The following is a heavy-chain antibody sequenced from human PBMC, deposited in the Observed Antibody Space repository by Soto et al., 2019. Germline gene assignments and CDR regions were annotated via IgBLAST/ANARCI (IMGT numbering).Heavy chain of an antibody. CDR2: INAGNGNT. D-gene: IGHD2-15*01. Sequence: QVQLVQSGAEVKKPGASVKVSCKASGYTFTSYAMHWVRQAPGQRLEWMGWINAGNGNTKYSQKFQGRVTITRDTSASKADMELISLRSEDRAVYYCARGDIVLVVAAGPNWFDPWGQGTLVTVSS. J-gene: IGHJ5*02. CDR1: GYTFTSYA. V-gene: IGHV1-3*01. CDR3: ARGDIVLVVAAGPNWFDP.